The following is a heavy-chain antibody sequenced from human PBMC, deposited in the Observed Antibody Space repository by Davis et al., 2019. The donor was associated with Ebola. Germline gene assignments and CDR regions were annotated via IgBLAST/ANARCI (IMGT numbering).Heavy chain of an antibody. CDR2: ISSDGGIT. CDR1: GFTFSSYW. CDR3: ASGLRGYSYGNWFDT. J-gene: IGHJ5*02. V-gene: IGHV3-74*01. Sequence: PGGSLRLSCAASGFTFSSYWMHWVRQAPGKGLVYVSRISSDGGITSYADSVKGRFTISRDNAKSTLYLQMNSLTAEDTAVYYCASGLRGYSYGNWFDTWGQGTLVTVSS. D-gene: IGHD5-18*01.